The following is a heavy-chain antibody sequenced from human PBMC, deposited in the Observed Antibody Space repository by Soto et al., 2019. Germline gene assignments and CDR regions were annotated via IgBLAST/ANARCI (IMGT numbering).Heavy chain of an antibody. D-gene: IGHD6-19*01. J-gene: IGHJ2*01. CDR1: GYIFNNYG. V-gene: IGHV1-18*01. Sequence: QGQLVQSGAEVRKPGASVKVSCQASGYIFNNYGLSWVRQVPGQGLVWVGWIGPYIGKTDYAQKFRDRVTMTADPSTNTAYMELRSLTSDDSAFYYCASCYCSVGSCFTCWHFDLWGRGTLVTVSS. CDR2: IGPYIGKT. CDR3: ASCYCSVGSCFTCWHFDL.